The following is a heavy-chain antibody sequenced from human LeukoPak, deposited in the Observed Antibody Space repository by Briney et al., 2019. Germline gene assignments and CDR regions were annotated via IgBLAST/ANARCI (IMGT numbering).Heavy chain of an antibody. Sequence: ASVKVSCKASGYTFTGYYMHWVRQVPGQGLEWMGWINPNSGGTNYAQKFQGRVTMTRDTSISTAYMELSRLRSDDTTVYYCARDPQIAAACRYWGQGTLVTVSS. CDR2: INPNSGGT. CDR3: ARDPQIAAACRY. J-gene: IGHJ4*02. D-gene: IGHD6-13*01. CDR1: GYTFTGYY. V-gene: IGHV1-2*02.